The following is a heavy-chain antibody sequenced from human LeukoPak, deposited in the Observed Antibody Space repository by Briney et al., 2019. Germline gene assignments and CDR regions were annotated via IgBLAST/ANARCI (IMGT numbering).Heavy chain of an antibody. CDR3: ASSVLWFGDPGSFDY. J-gene: IGHJ4*02. CDR1: GGSISSYC. D-gene: IGHD3-10*01. V-gene: IGHV4-59*08. Sequence: SETLSLTCTVSGGSISSYCWSWIRQPPGKGLEWIGYIYYSGSTNYNPSLKSRVTISVDTSKNQFSLKLSSVTAADTAVYYCASSVLWFGDPGSFDYWGQGTLVTVSS. CDR2: IYYSGST.